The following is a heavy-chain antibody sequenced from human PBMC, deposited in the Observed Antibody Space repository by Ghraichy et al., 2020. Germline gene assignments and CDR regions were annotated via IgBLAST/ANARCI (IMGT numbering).Heavy chain of an antibody. V-gene: IGHV1-18*04. CDR1: GYTFTSSG. CDR2: ISAYNGNT. J-gene: IGHJ4*02. CDR3: ARWDCSSASCYPFDY. D-gene: IGHD2-2*01. Sequence: ASVKVSCKASGYTFTSSGISWVRQAPGQGLEWIGWISAYNGNTNYAQKLQGRVTMTTDTSTSTAYMELRSLRSDDTAVYFCARWDCSSASCYPFDYWGQGTLVTVSS.